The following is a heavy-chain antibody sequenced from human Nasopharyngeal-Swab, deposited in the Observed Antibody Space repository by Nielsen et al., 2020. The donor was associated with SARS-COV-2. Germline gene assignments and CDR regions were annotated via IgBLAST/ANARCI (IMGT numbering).Heavy chain of an antibody. Sequence: GGSLRLSCGVFGFTIRNNHVSWVRQAPGKGLEWVANIKQDGSEKYYVDSVKGRFTISRDNAKNSLYLQMNSLRAEDTAVYYCARDGPDYALDYWGQGTLVTVSS. D-gene: IGHD4-17*01. CDR3: ARDGPDYALDY. CDR2: IKQDGSEK. J-gene: IGHJ4*02. V-gene: IGHV3-7*01. CDR1: GFTIRNNH.